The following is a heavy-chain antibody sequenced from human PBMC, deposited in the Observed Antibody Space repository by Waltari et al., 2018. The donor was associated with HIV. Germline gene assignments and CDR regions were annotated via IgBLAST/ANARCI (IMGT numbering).Heavy chain of an antibody. D-gene: IGHD3-3*01. CDR2: IYTDGRT. CDR1: VFAVSSIY. Sequence: EVQLVESGGGLVQPGGSLRLSCAVSVFAVSSIYMNWVRQAPGKGLEWVSVIYTDGRTYYADSVKGRFTISRDNSKNTLYLQMNSLRDGDTAVYSCARTKLRHGGGYHGMDVWGQGTTVTVSS. J-gene: IGHJ6*02. CDR3: ARTKLRHGGGYHGMDV. V-gene: IGHV3-66*01.